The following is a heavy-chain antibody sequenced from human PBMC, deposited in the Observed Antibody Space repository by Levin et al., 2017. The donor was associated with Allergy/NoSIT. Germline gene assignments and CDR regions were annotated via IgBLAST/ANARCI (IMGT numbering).Heavy chain of an antibody. CDR3: ARQKGSSSWYPFDY. CDR1: GGSISSYY. J-gene: IGHJ4*02. D-gene: IGHD6-13*01. CDR2: MYYSGST. V-gene: IGHV4-59*08. Sequence: SQTLSLTCTVSGGSISSYYWSWIRQPPGKGLEWIGYMYYSGSTNYNPSLKSRVTISVDTSKNQFSLKLSSVTAADTAVYYCARQKGSSSWYPFDYWGQGTLVTVSS.